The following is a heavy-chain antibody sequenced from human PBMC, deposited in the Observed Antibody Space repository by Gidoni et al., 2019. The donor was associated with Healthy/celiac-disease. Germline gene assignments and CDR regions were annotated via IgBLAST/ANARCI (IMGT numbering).Heavy chain of an antibody. V-gene: IGHV3-49*05. CDR3: TRDSTYYYGSGSPPDY. J-gene: IGHJ4*02. Sequence: EVQLVESGGGLVKPGRSLRLSCTASGSPFGDYAMSWFRQAPGKGLEWVGLIRSKAYGGTTEYAASVKGRFTISRDDSKSIAYLQMNSLKTEDTAVYYCTRDSTYYYGSGSPPDYWGQGTLVTVSS. D-gene: IGHD3-10*01. CDR1: GSPFGDYA. CDR2: IRSKAYGGTT.